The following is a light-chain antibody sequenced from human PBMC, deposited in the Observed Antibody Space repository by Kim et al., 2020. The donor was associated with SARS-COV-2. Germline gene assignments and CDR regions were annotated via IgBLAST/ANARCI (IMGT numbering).Light chain of an antibody. CDR1: EWGYKY. CDR2: EDN. Sequence: SPGQTATLTPSGDEWGYKYACWYQKKAGQSPVLVIYEDNTRPSGTPERFSGSNSGSTATLTIRGAQAMDEADYYCQTWDRSSQWVFGGGTQLTV. CDR3: QTWDRSSQWV. J-gene: IGLJ3*02. V-gene: IGLV3-1*01.